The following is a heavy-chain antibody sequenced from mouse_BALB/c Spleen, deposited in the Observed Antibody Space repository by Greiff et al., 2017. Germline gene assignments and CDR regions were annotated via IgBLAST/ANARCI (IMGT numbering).Heavy chain of an antibody. J-gene: IGHJ4*01. CDR2: IYYSGTI. D-gene: IGHD1-1*01. CDR1: GISITTGNYR. V-gene: IGHV3-5*02. CDR3: ARVDGSSYAMDY. Sequence: EVKLQESGPGLVKPSQTVSLTCTVTGISITTGNYRWSWIRQFPGNKLEWIGYIYYSGTITYNPSLTSRTTITRDTSKNQFFLEMNSLTAEDTATYYCARVDGSSYAMDYWGQGTSVTVSS.